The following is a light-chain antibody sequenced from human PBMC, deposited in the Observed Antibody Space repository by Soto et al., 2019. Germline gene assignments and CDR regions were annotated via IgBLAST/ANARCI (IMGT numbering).Light chain of an antibody. CDR2: GAS. CDR3: QQYGRSSWT. J-gene: IGKJ1*01. V-gene: IGKV3-15*01. Sequence: EMVMTQSPATLSVSPGERATLSCRASQSVSSNLAWYQQKPGQAPRLLIYGASTRATGIPARFSGSGSGTEFTPTISSPQSQDFAVYYCQQYGRSSWTFGQGTKVDIK. CDR1: QSVSSN.